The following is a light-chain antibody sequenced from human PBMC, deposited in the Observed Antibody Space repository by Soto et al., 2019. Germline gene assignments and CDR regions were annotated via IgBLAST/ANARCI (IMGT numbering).Light chain of an antibody. V-gene: IGKV1-33*01. J-gene: IGKJ2*01. Sequence: EIQMTQSPSSLSASLGDRVTITCQASQDINDYSNWYQQKPGKAARLLIYGASFLEVGVPSRFSGSGSGTHFTLAISSLQPEDVATYYCQQYDSIPYTFGQGTRLQIK. CDR1: QDINDY. CDR2: GAS. CDR3: QQYDSIPYT.